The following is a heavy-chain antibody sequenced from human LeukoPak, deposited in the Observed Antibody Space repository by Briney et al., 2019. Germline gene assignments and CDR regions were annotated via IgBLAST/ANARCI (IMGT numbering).Heavy chain of an antibody. CDR2: IYFSGST. Sequence: SETLSLTCTVSGGSITSRDHYWGWIRQPPGKRLQWIGSIYFSGSTDYNSSLKSRVTISVDTSRNQFSLRLRSVTAADTAVYYCARQVSGLSLYYFDYWGQGTLITVSS. CDR1: GGSITSRDHY. CDR3: ARQVSGLSLYYFDY. D-gene: IGHD6-19*01. V-gene: IGHV4-39*01. J-gene: IGHJ4*02.